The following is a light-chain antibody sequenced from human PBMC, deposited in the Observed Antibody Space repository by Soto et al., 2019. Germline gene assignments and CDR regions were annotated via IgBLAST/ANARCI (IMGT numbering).Light chain of an antibody. V-gene: IGLV2-11*01. CDR1: SSDVGGSNS. Sequence: QSALTQPRSVSGSPGQSVTISCTGTSSDVGGSNSVSWYQQYPGKAPKLIIYDVVQRPSGVPDRFSGFKFGNTASLTISGVQDDDEEDDHCCSYLGRYTFVLFGGGTKLTVL. J-gene: IGLJ2*01. CDR3: CSYLGRYTFVL. CDR2: DVV.